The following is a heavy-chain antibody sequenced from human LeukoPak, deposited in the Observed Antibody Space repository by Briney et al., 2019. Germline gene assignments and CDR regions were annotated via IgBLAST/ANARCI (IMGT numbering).Heavy chain of an antibody. J-gene: IGHJ4*02. V-gene: IGHV1-8*01. CDR2: MNPNSGNT. D-gene: IGHD3-3*01. CDR3: ARGSNYDFWSGYLILDY. Sequence: ASVKVSCKASGYTFTSYDINWVRQATGQGLEWMGWMNPNSGNTGYARKFQGRVTMTRNTSISTAYMELSSLRSEDTAVYYCARGSNYDFWSGYLILDYWGQGTLVTVSS. CDR1: GYTFTSYD.